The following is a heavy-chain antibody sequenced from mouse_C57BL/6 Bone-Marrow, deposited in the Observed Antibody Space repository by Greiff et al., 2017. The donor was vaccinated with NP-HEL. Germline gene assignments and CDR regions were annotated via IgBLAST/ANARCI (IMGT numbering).Heavy chain of an antibody. CDR2: INYDGSST. CDR1: GFTFSDYY. D-gene: IGHD2-3*01. Sequence: EVQLMESEGGLMQPGSSMKLSCTASGFTFSDYYMAWVRQVPEKGLEWVANINYDGSSTYYLDSLKSRFIISRDNAKNILYLQMSSLKSEDTATYYCARDDGYYFFFDYWGQGTTLTVSS. CDR3: ARDDGYYFFFDY. J-gene: IGHJ2*01. V-gene: IGHV5-16*01.